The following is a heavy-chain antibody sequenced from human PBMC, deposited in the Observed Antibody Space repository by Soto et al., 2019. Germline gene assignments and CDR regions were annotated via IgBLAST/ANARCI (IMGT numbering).Heavy chain of an antibody. Sequence: QVQLVQSGAEVKEPGSSVKVSCKASGGTFSKYTISWVRQDPGQGLEWMGGIIPMFGTANYAQKFQGRVTITADESTSTAYMELSSLRSDDRAVYYCARDLASTATVGADGMDDWGQGTTVTVSS. CDR3: ARDLASTATVGADGMDD. D-gene: IGHD1-1*01. CDR2: IIPMFGTA. V-gene: IGHV1-69*01. J-gene: IGHJ6*02. CDR1: GGTFSKYT.